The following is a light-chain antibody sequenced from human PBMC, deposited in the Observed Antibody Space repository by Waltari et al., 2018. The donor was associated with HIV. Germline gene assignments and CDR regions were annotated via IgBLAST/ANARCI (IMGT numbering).Light chain of an antibody. CDR3: AAWDDRLNAYV. CDR2: NTD. CDR1: ISNVGSTT. Sequence: QSVLTQPPSSSGTPGQRVTIPCSGSISNVGSTTVNWYQQVPGAAPKLLILNTDERPSGVPDRFSGSKSGTSASLAISGLQSEDEADYYCAAWDDRLNAYVFGTGTTVTVL. J-gene: IGLJ1*01. V-gene: IGLV1-44*01.